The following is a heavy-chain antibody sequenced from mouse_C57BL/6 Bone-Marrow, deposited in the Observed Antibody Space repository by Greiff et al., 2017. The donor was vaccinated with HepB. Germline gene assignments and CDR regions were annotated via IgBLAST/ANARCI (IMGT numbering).Heavy chain of an antibody. CDR3: ARGYYYGSSYSYYFDY. Sequence: VQLQESGPGLVQPSQSLSITCTVSGFSLTSYGVHWVRQSPGKGLEWLGVIWSGGSTDYNAAFISRLSISKDNSKSQVFFKMNSLQADDTAIYYCARGYYYGSSYSYYFDYWGQGTTLTVSS. CDR2: IWSGGST. J-gene: IGHJ2*01. CDR1: GFSLTSYG. V-gene: IGHV2-2*01. D-gene: IGHD1-1*01.